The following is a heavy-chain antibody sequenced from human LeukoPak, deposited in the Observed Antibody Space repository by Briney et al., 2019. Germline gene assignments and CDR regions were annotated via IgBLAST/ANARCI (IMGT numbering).Heavy chain of an antibody. CDR2: IIPIFGTA. CDR1: GGTFSSYA. V-gene: IGHV1-69*01. Sequence: GASAKVSCKASGGTFSSYAISWVRQAPGQGLEWMGGIIPIFGTANYAQKFQGGVTITADESTSTAYMELSSLRSEDTAVYYCARGLRYSERSYYYGMDVWGKGTTVTVSS. J-gene: IGHJ6*04. CDR3: ARGLRYSERSYYYGMDV. D-gene: IGHD3-9*01.